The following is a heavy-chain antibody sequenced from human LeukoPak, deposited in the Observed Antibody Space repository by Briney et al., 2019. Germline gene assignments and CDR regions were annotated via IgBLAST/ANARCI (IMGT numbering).Heavy chain of an antibody. J-gene: IGHJ4*02. V-gene: IGHV1-69*01. Sequence: GASVKVSCKASGGTFSSYAISWVRQAPGQGLEWMGGIIPIFGTANYAQKFQGRVTITADESTSTAYMELSSLRSEDTAVYYCVRRVGEQWLAHYFDYWGQGTLVTVSS. CDR3: VRRVGEQWLAHYFDY. D-gene: IGHD6-19*01. CDR1: GGTFSSYA. CDR2: IIPIFGTA.